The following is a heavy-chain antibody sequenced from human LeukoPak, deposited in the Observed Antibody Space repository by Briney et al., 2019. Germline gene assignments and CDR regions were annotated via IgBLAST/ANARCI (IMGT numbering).Heavy chain of an antibody. CDR1: GGSINSYY. J-gene: IGHJ2*01. D-gene: IGHD3-22*01. Sequence: SETLSLTCTVSGGSINSYYWSWIRQPPGKGLEWIGYIYYSGNTNYNPSLKSRVSISIDTSKNQLSLQLSSVTAADTAVYYCARDRDSSGLRDFDLWGRGILVTVSA. CDR3: ARDRDSSGLRDFDL. V-gene: IGHV4-59*01. CDR2: IYYSGNT.